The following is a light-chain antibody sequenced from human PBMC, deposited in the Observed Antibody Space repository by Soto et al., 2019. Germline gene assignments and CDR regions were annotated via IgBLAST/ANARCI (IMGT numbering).Light chain of an antibody. V-gene: IGLV2-14*01. Sequence: QSALTQPASVSGSPGQSITISCTGTSSDVGGYNYVSWYQQHPGKAPKLMIYDVSNRPSGVSNRCSGSKSSNTASLTISGLQAEDESDYYCSSYTSSSTLVVFGGGTMLTVL. CDR3: SSYTSSSTLVV. CDR1: SSDVGGYNY. CDR2: DVS. J-gene: IGLJ2*01.